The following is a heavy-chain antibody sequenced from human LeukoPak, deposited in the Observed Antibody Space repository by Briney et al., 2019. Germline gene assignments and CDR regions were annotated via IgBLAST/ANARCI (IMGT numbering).Heavy chain of an antibody. CDR1: GFTFSNYR. CDR3: AREEGGWFDP. V-gene: IGHV4-4*02. Sequence: GSLRLSCEASGFTFSNYRMNWVRQPPGKGLEWIGYIYHSGSTYYNPSLKSRVTISVDRSKNQFSLKLSSVTAADTAVYYCAREEGGWFDPWGQGTLVTVSS. J-gene: IGHJ5*02. CDR2: IYHSGST.